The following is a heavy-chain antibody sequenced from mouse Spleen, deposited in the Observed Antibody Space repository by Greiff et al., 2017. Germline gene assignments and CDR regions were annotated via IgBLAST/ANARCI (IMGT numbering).Heavy chain of an antibody. J-gene: IGHJ4*01. V-gene: IGHV1S81*02. CDR2: INPSNGRT. D-gene: IGHD2-4*01. Sequence: QVQLQQPGAELVKPGASVKLSCKASGYTFTSYWMHWVKQRPGQGLEWIGEINPSNGRTNYNEKFKSKATLTVDKSSSTAYMQLSSLTSEDSAVYYCARGYDYDVGYAMDYWGQGTSVTVSS. CDR1: GYTFTSYW. CDR3: ARGYDYDVGYAMDY.